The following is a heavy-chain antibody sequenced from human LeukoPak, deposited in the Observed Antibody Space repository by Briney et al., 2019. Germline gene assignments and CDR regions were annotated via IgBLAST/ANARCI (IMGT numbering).Heavy chain of an antibody. CDR3: ARVDYYDSSGYYFDY. J-gene: IGHJ4*02. CDR2: IYYSGST. V-gene: IGHV4-59*01. D-gene: IGHD3-22*01. CDR1: GGSISSYY. Sequence: PSGTLSLTCTVSGGSISSYYWSWIRQPPGKGLEWIGYIYYSGSTNYNPSLKSRVTISVDTSKNQFSLKLSSVTAADTAVYYCARVDYYDSSGYYFDYWGQGTLVTVSS.